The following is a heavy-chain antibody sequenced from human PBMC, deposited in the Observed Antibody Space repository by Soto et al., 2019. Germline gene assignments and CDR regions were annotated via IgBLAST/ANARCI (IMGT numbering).Heavy chain of an antibody. CDR3: ARGRDAGRSFDY. Sequence: QVQLQQWGAGLLKPSETLSLTCAVYGGSFSGYYWSWIRQPPGKGLEWIGEINHSGSTNYNPSLKSRVTISVDTSKNQFSLKLSSVTAADTAVYYCARGRDAGRSFDYWGQGTLVTVSS. CDR1: GGSFSGYY. V-gene: IGHV4-34*01. CDR2: INHSGST. J-gene: IGHJ4*02.